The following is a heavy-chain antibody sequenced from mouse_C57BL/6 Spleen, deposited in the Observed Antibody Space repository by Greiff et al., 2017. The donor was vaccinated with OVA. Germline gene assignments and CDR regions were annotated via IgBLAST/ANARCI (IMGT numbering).Heavy chain of an antibody. CDR2: INYDGSST. V-gene: IGHV5-16*01. CDR3: ARNYEIDYYAMDY. D-gene: IGHD1-1*01. J-gene: IGHJ4*01. Sequence: EVKLMESEGGLVQPGSSMKLSCTASGFTFSDYYMAWVRQVPEKGLEWVANINYDGSSTYYLDSLKSRFIISRDNAKNILYLQMSSLKSEDTATYYCARNYEIDYYAMDYWGQGTSVTVSS. CDR1: GFTFSDYY.